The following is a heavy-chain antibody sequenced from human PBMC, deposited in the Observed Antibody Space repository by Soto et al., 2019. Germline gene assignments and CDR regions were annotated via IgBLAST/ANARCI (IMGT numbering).Heavy chain of an antibody. J-gene: IGHJ6*02. CDR3: ARSPNYYYYGFDV. CDR1: GGSVSSGDYF. D-gene: IGHD3-10*01. V-gene: IGHV4-61*08. CDR2: IYYSGST. Sequence: SETLSLTCTVSGGSVSSGDYFWSWLRQSPGKRLEWIAYIYYSGSTNYNPSLKSRATISVDTSKSQVSLTLASMTAADAALYYCARSPNYYYYGFDVWGQGTAVTVSS.